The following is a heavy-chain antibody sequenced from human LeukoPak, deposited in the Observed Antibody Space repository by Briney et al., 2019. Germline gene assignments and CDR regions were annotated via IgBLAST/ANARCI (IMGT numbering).Heavy chain of an antibody. CDR1: GFSFSNAW. Sequence: GGSLRLSCAASGFSFSNAWMSWVRQAPGKGLEWVGRIKTKTDGGTADYAAPVKGRFTISRDDSKNTLYLQMNSLKTEDTAVYYCSTLPGYCSRGTCYFDYWGQGTLVTVCS. V-gene: IGHV3-15*01. CDR3: STLPGYCSRGTCYFDY. CDR2: IKTKTDGGTA. D-gene: IGHD2-15*01. J-gene: IGHJ4*02.